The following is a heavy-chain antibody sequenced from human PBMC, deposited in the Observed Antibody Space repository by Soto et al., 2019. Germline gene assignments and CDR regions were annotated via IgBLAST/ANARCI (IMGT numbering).Heavy chain of an antibody. D-gene: IGHD6-25*01. J-gene: IGHJ5*02. CDR1: GYTFTSYC. CDR3: ASDRAANWFDP. CDR2: ISAYNGNT. V-gene: IGHV1-18*01. Sequence: ASVKVSCKASGYTFTSYCISWVRQAPGQGLEWMGWISAYNGNTNYAQKLQGRVTMTTDTSTSTAYMELRSLRSDDTAVYYCASDRAANWFDPWGQGTLVTVSS.